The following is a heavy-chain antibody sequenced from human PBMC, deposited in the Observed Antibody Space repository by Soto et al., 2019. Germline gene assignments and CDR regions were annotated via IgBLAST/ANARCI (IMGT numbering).Heavy chain of an antibody. Sequence: SETLSLTCTVSGGSISSYYWSWIRQPPGKGLECIGYIYYSGSTNYNPSLKSRVTISVDTSKNQFSLKLSSVTAADTAVYYCARTYDGSGPNSGGYGFDIWGQGTMVTGSS. CDR1: GGSISSYY. J-gene: IGHJ3*02. V-gene: IGHV4-59*01. CDR2: IYYSGST. D-gene: IGHD3-22*01. CDR3: ARTYDGSGPNSGGYGFDI.